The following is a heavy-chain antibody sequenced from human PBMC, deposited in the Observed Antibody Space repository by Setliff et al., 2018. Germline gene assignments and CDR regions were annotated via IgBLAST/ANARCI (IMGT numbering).Heavy chain of an antibody. CDR2: IYHSGST. V-gene: IGHV4-38-2*01. CDR1: GYSISSGYY. CDR3: ARSAGYGSSWYNYYYGRDV. Sequence: PSETLSLTCAVSGYSISSGYYWGWIRQPPGKGLEWIGSIYHSGSTYYNPSLKSRVTISVXTSKNQFSXXLXXXXXPXXAVYYCARSAGYGSSWYNYYYGRDVWGQGTTVTVSS. J-gene: IGHJ6*02. D-gene: IGHD6-13*01.